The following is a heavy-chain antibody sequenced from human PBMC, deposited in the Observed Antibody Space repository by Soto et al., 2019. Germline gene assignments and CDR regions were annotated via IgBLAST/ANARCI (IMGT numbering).Heavy chain of an antibody. CDR2: IYYSGST. CDR3: AREVSWSGYFDY. CDR1: GGSISSGDYY. J-gene: IGHJ4*02. D-gene: IGHD3-3*01. V-gene: IGHV4-61*08. Sequence: SETLSLTCTVSGGSISSGDYYWSWIRQSPGKGLEWIGYIYYSGSTNYNPSLKSRVTISVDTSKNQVSLKLSSVTTADTAVYYCAREVSWSGYFDYWGQGTLVTVSS.